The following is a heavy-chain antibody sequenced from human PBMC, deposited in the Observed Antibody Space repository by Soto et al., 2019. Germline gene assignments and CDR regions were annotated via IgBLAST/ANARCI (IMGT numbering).Heavy chain of an antibody. D-gene: IGHD3-10*01. CDR2: ISGSGGST. Sequence: GGSLRLSCAASGFTFSSYAMSWVRQAPGKGLEWVSAISGSGGSTYYADSVKGRFTISRDNSKNTLYLQMNSLRAEDTAVYYGAKGGFGELLWGDYFQHWGQGTLVTVSS. CDR1: GFTFSSYA. CDR3: AKGGFGELLWGDYFQH. V-gene: IGHV3-23*01. J-gene: IGHJ1*01.